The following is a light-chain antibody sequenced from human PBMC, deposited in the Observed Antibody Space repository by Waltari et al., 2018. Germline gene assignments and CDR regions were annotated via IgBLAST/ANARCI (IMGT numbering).Light chain of an antibody. Sequence: EIVLTQSPGTLSLSPGERATLPCRASQSVNTHLAWYQQKPGQAPRLLTYAASTRAAGIPDRFSGSGSGTDFSLTISRVEAEDFAVYYCLHHVRLPATFGHGTKVEIK. V-gene: IGKV3-20*01. CDR3: LHHVRLPAT. CDR1: QSVNTH. CDR2: AAS. J-gene: IGKJ1*01.